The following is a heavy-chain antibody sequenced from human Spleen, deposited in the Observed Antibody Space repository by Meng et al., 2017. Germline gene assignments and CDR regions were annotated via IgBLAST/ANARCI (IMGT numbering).Heavy chain of an antibody. CDR1: GYTFSSYG. J-gene: IGHJ4*02. V-gene: IGHV1-18*01. CDR2: ISSYNANT. CDR3: ARVSGSGNYMDY. D-gene: IGHD3-10*01. Sequence: ASVKVSCKASGYTFSSYGITWVRQAPGQGLEWMGWISSYNANTNYAQRLQGRVTLTTDTSTSTAYMEVRSLRSDDTAVYYCARVSGSGNYMDYWGQGPLVTVSS.